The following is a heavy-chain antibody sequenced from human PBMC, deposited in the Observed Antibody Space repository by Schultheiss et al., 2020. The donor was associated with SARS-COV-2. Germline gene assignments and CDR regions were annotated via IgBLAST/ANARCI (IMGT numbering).Heavy chain of an antibody. CDR3: ARGRGYYYYYMDV. Sequence: SETLSLTCTVSGGSISGYFCNWIRQSPGKGLEWIGHIYYSGSTYYNPSLKSRITISVDTSKNQFSLKLNSVTAADTAVYYCARGRGYYYYYMDVWGKGTTVTFSS. J-gene: IGHJ6*03. V-gene: IGHV4-59*05. CDR1: GGSISGYF. CDR2: IYYSGST.